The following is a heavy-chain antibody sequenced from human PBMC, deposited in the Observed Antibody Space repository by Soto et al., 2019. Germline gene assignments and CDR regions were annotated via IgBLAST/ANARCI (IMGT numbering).Heavy chain of an antibody. J-gene: IGHJ4*02. V-gene: IGHV4-61*01. D-gene: IGHD3-3*02. CDR2: IYYSGST. CDR1: GGSVSSGSYY. Sequence: SETLSLTCTVSGGSVSSGSYYWSWIRQPPGKGLEWIGYIYYSGSTNYNPSLKSRVTISVDTSKNQFSLKLSSVTAADTAVYYCARGIHGPYYFDYWGQGTLVTVS. CDR3: ARGIHGPYYFDY.